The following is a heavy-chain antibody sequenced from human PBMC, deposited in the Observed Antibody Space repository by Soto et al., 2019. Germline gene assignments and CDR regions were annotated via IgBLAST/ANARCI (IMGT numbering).Heavy chain of an antibody. D-gene: IGHD6-6*01. Sequence: PGGSLRLSCAASGFIFSDFAMHWVRQAPGKGLEWVAEIWYDGSNEYYGDSVKGRFTISRDNSKNTLYLQLNSLRVEDTAVYYCARVPEAGRPLFDYWGQGALVTVSS. CDR1: GFIFSDFA. V-gene: IGHV3-33*01. CDR3: ARVPEAGRPLFDY. CDR2: IWYDGSNE. J-gene: IGHJ4*02.